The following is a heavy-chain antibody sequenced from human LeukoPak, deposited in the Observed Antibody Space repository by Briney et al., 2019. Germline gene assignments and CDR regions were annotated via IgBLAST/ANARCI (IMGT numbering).Heavy chain of an antibody. Sequence: GGSLRLSCAASGFTFSSYATSWVRQAPGKGLEWVSAISGSGGSTYYADFVKGRFTISRDNSKNTLYLQMNSLRAEDTAVYYCAKDSGRGMDVWGQGTTVTVSS. CDR3: AKDSGRGMDV. CDR1: GFTFSSYA. CDR2: ISGSGGST. J-gene: IGHJ6*02. V-gene: IGHV3-23*01.